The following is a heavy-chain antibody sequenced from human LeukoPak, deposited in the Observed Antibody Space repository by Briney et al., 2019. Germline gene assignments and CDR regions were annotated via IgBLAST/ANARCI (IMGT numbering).Heavy chain of an antibody. V-gene: IGHV1-69*05. CDR2: IIPIFGTA. CDR3: ARDRGGGATTMDY. J-gene: IGHJ4*02. Sequence: SVKVSCKASGGTFSSYAISWVRQAPGQGLEWMGGIIPIFGTANYAQKFQGRVTITTDESTSSAYMERSSLRSEDTSVYYFARDRGGGATTMDYWGQGTLVTVSS. CDR1: GGTFSSYA. D-gene: IGHD1-26*01.